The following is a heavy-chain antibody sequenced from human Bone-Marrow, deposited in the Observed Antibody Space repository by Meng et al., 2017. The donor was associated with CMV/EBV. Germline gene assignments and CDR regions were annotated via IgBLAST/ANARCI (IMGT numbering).Heavy chain of an antibody. CDR1: GGSIGGYQ. Sequence: SAPLSLTCSASGGSIGGYQWAWVRQAPGKGLEWIGHSSGSATYNPSLRSRVTISVDESEKQFSLNLNFVTAADTALYFCARDNMGSLDYWGQGALVTVSS. D-gene: IGHD1-26*01. J-gene: IGHJ4*02. CDR2: HSSGSA. V-gene: IGHV4-59*01. CDR3: ARDNMGSLDY.